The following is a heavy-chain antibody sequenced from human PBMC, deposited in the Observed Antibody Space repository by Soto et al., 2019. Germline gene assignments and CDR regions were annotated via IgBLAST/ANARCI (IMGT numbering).Heavy chain of an antibody. Sequence: ETLPNTLAVYGGSFSCYYWSWIRQPPGKGLEWIGEINHSGSTNYNPSLKSRVTISLDTSRNQFSLKLSSVTAAGTAVYYCARWHHLGVLLIAVRGQRTTVLVSS. V-gene: IGHV4-34*01. J-gene: IGHJ6*01. D-gene: IGHD3-16*01. CDR3: ARWHHLGVLLIAV. CDR2: INHSGST. CDR1: GGSFSCYY.